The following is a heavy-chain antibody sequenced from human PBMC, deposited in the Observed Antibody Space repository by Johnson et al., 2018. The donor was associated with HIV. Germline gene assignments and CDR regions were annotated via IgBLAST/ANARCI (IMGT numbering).Heavy chain of an antibody. Sequence: VLLLESGGGLVQPGGSLRLSCAASGFTFSSYDMHWVRQATGKGLEWVSAIGTAGDTYYPGSVKGRFTISRENAKNSLYLQMNSLRAGDTAVYYCARKGAAARDAFYIWGQGTMVTVSS. CDR3: ARKGAAARDAFYI. D-gene: IGHD6-13*01. V-gene: IGHV3-13*01. CDR2: IGTAGDT. CDR1: GFTFSSYD. J-gene: IGHJ3*02.